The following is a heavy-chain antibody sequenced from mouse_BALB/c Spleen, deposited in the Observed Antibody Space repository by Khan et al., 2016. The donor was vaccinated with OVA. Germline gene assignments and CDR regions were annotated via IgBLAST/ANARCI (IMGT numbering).Heavy chain of an antibody. V-gene: IGHV2-3*01. Sequence: QVQLKQSGPGLVAPSQSLSITCTVSGFSLTSNCVSWVRQPLGKGLVWLGVLLGDGSINYHSVLKSRLSISKDNSKSQVFLKLNSLQTDDTATYYCAKLRVFYFDYWGQGTTLTVSS. CDR3: AKLRVFYFDY. J-gene: IGHJ2*01. CDR2: LLGDGSI. CDR1: GFSLTSNC.